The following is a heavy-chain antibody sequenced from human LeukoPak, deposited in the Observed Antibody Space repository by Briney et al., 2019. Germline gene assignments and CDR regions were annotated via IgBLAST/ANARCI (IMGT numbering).Heavy chain of an antibody. CDR1: GFTLSSYA. CDR2: ISASGVST. Sequence: PGGSLRLSCAASGFTLSSYAMTWVRQAPGKGLEWVSAISASGVSTYYANSVKGRFTISRDISKNTLYLQMNSLRADDTAVYYCAKNFYYPTFWGQGTLVTVSS. J-gene: IGHJ4*02. CDR3: AKNFYYPTF. D-gene: IGHD2-21*02. V-gene: IGHV3-23*01.